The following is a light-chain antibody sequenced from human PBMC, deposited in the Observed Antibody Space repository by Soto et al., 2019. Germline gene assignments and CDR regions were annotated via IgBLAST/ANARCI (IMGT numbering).Light chain of an antibody. J-gene: IGKJ1*01. CDR1: QSVSNNY. CDR2: GAS. CDR3: QQYGSSPPWT. V-gene: IGKV3-20*01. Sequence: EIVLTQSPGTLSLSPGERATLSCRASQSVSNNYLAWYQQKPGQAPRRLIYGASSRATGIPDRFSGSGSGTDFTLTISRLEPEDFAVYYCQQYGSSPPWTFGQGTKVDI.